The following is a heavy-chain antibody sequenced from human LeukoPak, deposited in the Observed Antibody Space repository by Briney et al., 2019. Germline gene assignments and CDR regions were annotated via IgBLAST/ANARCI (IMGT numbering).Heavy chain of an antibody. CDR2: IYPGDSEI. CDR1: GYNFGSHW. D-gene: IGHD1/OR15-1a*01. V-gene: IGHV5-51*01. Sequence: GESLKISCQGSGYNFGSHWIGWVRQMPGKGLEWIGIIYPGDSEIRLTPSFQGQVTLSVDNSINTAYLQWSSLKASDAAMFYXXRTVKQTFFFEHWGQGTPVSVSS. CDR3: XRTVKQTFFFEH. J-gene: IGHJ4*02.